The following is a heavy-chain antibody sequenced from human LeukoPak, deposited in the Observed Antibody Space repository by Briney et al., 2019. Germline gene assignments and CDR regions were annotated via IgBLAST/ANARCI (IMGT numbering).Heavy chain of an antibody. V-gene: IGHV4-59*01. D-gene: IGHD2-15*01. CDR3: AGGYCSGGSCYPVDY. CDR1: GGSISSYY. Sequence: SETLPLTCTDSGGSISSYYWSWIRQPPGKGLEWIGYIYYSGSTNYNPSLKSRVTISVDTSKNQFSLKLSSVTAADTAVYYCAGGYCSGGSCYPVDYWGQGTLVTVSS. J-gene: IGHJ4*02. CDR2: IYYSGST.